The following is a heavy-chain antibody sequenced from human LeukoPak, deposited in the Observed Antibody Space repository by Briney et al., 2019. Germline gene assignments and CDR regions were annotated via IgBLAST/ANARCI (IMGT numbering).Heavy chain of an antibody. D-gene: IGHD4-17*01. Sequence: PGGSLRLSCAASGFTFSSYAMSWVRQAPGKGLEWVSAISGSGGNTYYADSVKGRFTISRDNSQNTLYLQMNSLRAEDTAVYYCAKTHPYGDYADYWGQGTLVTVSS. CDR1: GFTFSSYA. CDR2: ISGSGGNT. V-gene: IGHV3-23*01. J-gene: IGHJ4*02. CDR3: AKTHPYGDYADY.